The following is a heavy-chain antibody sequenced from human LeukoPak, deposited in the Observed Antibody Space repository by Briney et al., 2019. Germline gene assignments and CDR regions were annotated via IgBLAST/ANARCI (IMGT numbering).Heavy chain of an antibody. CDR3: ARMGATTPHSANPDY. J-gene: IGHJ4*02. D-gene: IGHD1-1*01. CDR1: GYSISSGYY. CDR2: IYYSGAT. V-gene: IGHV4-38-2*02. Sequence: SETLSLTCTVSGYSISSGYYWGWIRQPPGKGLEWIGYIYYSGATNYSPSLRSRLTISVDTSKDQLYMTLNSVTAADTAVYYCARMGATTPHSANPDYWGQGTLVTVSS.